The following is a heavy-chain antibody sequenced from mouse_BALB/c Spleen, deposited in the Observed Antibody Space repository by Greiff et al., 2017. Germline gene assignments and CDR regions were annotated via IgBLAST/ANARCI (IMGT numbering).Heavy chain of an antibody. CDR1: GFSLTSYG. D-gene: IGHD1-1*01. CDR2: IWAGGST. CDR3: ARGYYGRDYFDY. V-gene: IGHV2-9*02. J-gene: IGHJ2*01. Sequence: VMLVESGPGLVAPSQSLSITCTVSGFSLTSYGVHWVRQPPGKGLEWLGVIWAGGSTNYNSALMSRLSISKDNSKSQVFLKMNSLQTDDTAMYYCARGYYGRDYFDYWGQGTTLTVSS.